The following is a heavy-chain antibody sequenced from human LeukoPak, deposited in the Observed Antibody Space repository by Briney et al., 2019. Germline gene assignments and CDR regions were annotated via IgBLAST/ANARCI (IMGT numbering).Heavy chain of an antibody. CDR3: ARVRVTFGEADFDC. Sequence: GASVKVSCKASGYTFTSYDINWVRQATGQGLEWMGWMNPNSGNTGYAQKFQGRVTMTRNTSISTAYMELSSLRSEDTAVYYCARVRVTFGEADFDCWGQGTLVTVSS. J-gene: IGHJ4*02. CDR2: MNPNSGNT. CDR1: GYTFTSYD. V-gene: IGHV1-8*01. D-gene: IGHD3-10*01.